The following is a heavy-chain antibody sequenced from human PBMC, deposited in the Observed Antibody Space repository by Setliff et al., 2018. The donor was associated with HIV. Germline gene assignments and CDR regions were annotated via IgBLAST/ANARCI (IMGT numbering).Heavy chain of an antibody. CDR2: INPNSGGT. Sequence: ASVKVSCKASGYTFTGYYMHWVRQAPGQGLEWMGWINPNSGGTNYAQKFQGRVTMTRDTSISTAYMELSRLRSDDTAVYYCARKSSGWYYSNYYYYGMDVWGQGTTVTVSS. D-gene: IGHD6-19*01. J-gene: IGHJ6*02. V-gene: IGHV1-2*02. CDR3: ARKSSGWYYSNYYYYGMDV. CDR1: GYTFTGYY.